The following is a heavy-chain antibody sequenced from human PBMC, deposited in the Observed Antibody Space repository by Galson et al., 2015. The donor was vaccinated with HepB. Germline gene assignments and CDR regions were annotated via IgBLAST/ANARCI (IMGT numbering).Heavy chain of an antibody. Sequence: SLRLSCAASGFTFSGSAMHWVCQASGKGLEWVGRIRSKANSYATAYAASVKGRFTISRDDSKTTAYLQMNSLKTEDTAVYYCTRHRTRWFGELAPVYGMDVWGQGTTVTVSS. CDR1: GFTFSGSA. V-gene: IGHV3-73*01. CDR3: TRHRTRWFGELAPVYGMDV. CDR2: IRSKANSYAT. J-gene: IGHJ6*02. D-gene: IGHD3-10*01.